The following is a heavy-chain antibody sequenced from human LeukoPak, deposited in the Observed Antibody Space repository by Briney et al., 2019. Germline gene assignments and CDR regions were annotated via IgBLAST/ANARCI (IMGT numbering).Heavy chain of an antibody. J-gene: IGHJ4*02. D-gene: IGHD2-15*01. V-gene: IGHV1-69*13. Sequence: SVKVSCKASVYIFTNDGISWVRQAPGQGLEWMGGIITIFGTANYAQKFQGRVTITADESTSTAYMELSSLRSEDTAVYYCAVAVAATRTYFDYWGQGTLATVYS. CDR2: IITIFGTA. CDR3: AVAVAATRTYFDY. CDR1: VYIFTNDG.